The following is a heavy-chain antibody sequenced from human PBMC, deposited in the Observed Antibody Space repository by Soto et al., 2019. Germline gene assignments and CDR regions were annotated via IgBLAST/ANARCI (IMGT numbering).Heavy chain of an antibody. D-gene: IGHD2-8*01. CDR3: AIDRHCPDGLRLYDFDT. CDR1: GASFSSGFYY. CDR2: SDSSGSP. Sequence: QVQLQESGPGLVKPSQTLSLTCTISGASFSSGFYYWTWIRQSPAKGLEWIGYSDSSGSPYYNPSLQSRVTISVDTSTDQLSLKLTSVTAADTAVYYCAIDRHCPDGLRLYDFDTWGPGILVTVSS. V-gene: IGHV4-30-4*01. J-gene: IGHJ4*02.